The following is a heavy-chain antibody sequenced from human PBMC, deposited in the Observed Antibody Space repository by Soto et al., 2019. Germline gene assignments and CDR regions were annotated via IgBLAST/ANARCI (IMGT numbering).Heavy chain of an antibody. J-gene: IGHJ4*02. Sequence: SETLSLTCAVSGYSITSSSFWGCIRQPPGKGLEWIGSIYLGGTTYYDPSLKSRVTISVDTSRNEFSLKLTSVTAADTAVYYCARPRPNFGAVDSWGQGALVTV. D-gene: IGHD3-10*01. CDR2: IYLGGTT. CDR3: ARPRPNFGAVDS. V-gene: IGHV4-38-2*01. CDR1: GYSITSSSF.